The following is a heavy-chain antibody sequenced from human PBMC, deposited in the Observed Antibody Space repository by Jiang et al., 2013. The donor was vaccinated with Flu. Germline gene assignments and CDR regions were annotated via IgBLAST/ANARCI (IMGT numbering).Heavy chain of an antibody. D-gene: IGHD6-19*01. J-gene: IGHJ4*02. CDR3: ARDRVAVAGTFDY. Sequence: EWMGRIIPILGIANYAQKFQGRVTITADKSTSTAYMELSSLRSEDTAVYYCARDRVAVAGTFDYWGQGTLVTVSS. CDR2: IIPILGIA. V-gene: IGHV1-69*04.